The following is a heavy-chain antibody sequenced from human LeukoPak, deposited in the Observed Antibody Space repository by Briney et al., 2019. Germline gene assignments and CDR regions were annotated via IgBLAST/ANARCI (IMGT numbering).Heavy chain of an antibody. J-gene: IGHJ4*02. CDR2: MNPNSGNT. D-gene: IGHD4-23*01. CDR3: ARRGHDYGGSYYFDY. Sequence: ASVKVSCKASGYIFTSYGVNWVRQATGQGLEWMGWMNPNSGNTGYAQKFQGRVTMTRNTSISTAYMELSSLRSEDTAVYYCARRGHDYGGSYYFDYWGQGTLVTVSS. CDR1: GYIFTSYG. V-gene: IGHV1-8*02.